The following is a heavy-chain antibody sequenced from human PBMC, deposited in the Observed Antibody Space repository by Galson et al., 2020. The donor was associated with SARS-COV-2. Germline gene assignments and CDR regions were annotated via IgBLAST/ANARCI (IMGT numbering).Heavy chain of an antibody. CDR3: ARDGRLPFYYYYMDV. J-gene: IGHJ6*03. Sequence: SETLSLTCTVPGGSISSYYWSWIRQPAGKGLEWIGRIYTSGSTNYNPSLKSRVTMSVDTSKNQFSLKLSSVTAADTAVYYCARDGRLPFYYYYMDVWGKGTTVTVSS. CDR1: GGSISSYY. V-gene: IGHV4-4*07. CDR2: IYTSGST.